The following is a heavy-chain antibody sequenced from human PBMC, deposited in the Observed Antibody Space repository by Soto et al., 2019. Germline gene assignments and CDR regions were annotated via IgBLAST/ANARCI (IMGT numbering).Heavy chain of an antibody. V-gene: IGHV3-33*01. CDR1: GFNFSSYG. CDR2: IWYDGSNK. Sequence: GGSRGRCSGASGFNFSSYGMHWVRPAPGKGLEWVAVIWYDGSNKYYADSVKGRFTISRDNSKNTVYLQMNSLRAEDTAVYYCTRDTYKTSVTNLFDYRGQGTLVTVSS. D-gene: IGHD4-4*01. CDR3: TRDTYKTSVTNLFDY. J-gene: IGHJ4*02.